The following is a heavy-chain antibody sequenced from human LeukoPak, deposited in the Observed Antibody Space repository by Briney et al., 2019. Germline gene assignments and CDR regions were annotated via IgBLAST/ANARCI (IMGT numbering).Heavy chain of an antibody. Sequence: SEALSLTCAVYGGSFSGYYWNWIRQSPGKGLEWIGEINQSGSTSYNPSLKSRVTISVDTSKNRFSLKVSSVTAADTAVYYCARRWNARLYNWFDPWGQGTLVTVSS. V-gene: IGHV4-34*01. CDR3: ARRWNARLYNWFDP. D-gene: IGHD1-1*01. J-gene: IGHJ5*02. CDR2: INQSGST. CDR1: GGSFSGYY.